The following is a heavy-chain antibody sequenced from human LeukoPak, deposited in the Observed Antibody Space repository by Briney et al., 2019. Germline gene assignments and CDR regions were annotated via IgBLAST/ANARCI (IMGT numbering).Heavy chain of an antibody. D-gene: IGHD6-19*01. CDR3: ARDNSGWSVDY. V-gene: IGHV1-8*03. J-gene: IGHJ4*02. CDR2: MNPNSGNT. CDR1: GYTFTSYD. Sequence: GASVKVSCKASGYTFTSYDINWVRQATGQGLEWMGWMNPNSGNTGYAQKFQGRVTITRNTSISTVYMELNSLESEDTAMYYCARDNSGWSVDYWGQGTLVTVTS.